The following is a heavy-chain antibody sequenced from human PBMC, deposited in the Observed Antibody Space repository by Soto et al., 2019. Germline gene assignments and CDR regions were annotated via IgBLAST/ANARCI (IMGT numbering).Heavy chain of an antibody. V-gene: IGHV1-46*01. CDR1: GYTFSNNW. CDR2: INPSGYIT. Sequence: ASVKVSCKASGYTFSNNWIHWVRRAPGQGLEWMGVINPSGYITNYAQKFQGTVTLTTDTSTRTVYMQLNSLTSGDTAVYYCARDHSISSSGAWWLDPWGQGTLVTVSS. D-gene: IGHD2-21*01. CDR3: ARDHSISSSGAWWLDP. J-gene: IGHJ5*02.